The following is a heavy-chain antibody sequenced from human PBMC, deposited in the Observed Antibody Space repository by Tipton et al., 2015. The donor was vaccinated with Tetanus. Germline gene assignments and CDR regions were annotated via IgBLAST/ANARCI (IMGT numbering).Heavy chain of an antibody. CDR3: ARDQGGGRVVRLNWLDP. CDR2: IYYSGST. D-gene: IGHD6-6*01. Sequence: LRLSCTVSGDSISSGGYFWNWIRHHPGKGLEWIGYIYYSGSTFYNPSLRSRLSMSVDTSKNQFSLKLDSVTAADTAIYYCARDQGGGRVVRLNWLDPWGQGTLVTVSS. V-gene: IGHV4-31*02. J-gene: IGHJ5*02. CDR1: GDSISSGGYF.